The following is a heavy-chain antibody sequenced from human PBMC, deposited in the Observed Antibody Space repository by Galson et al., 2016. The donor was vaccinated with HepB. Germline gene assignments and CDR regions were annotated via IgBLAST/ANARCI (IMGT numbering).Heavy chain of an antibody. D-gene: IGHD3-3*01. CDR3: ASIQGAVLRLLEWFPDNDYHYGMDV. CDR1: GGSINSRSYY. Sequence: SETLSLTCNVSGGSINSRSYYWGWIRQPPGKGLEWIGSLYYTGRTYYNPSLKSRVTISVATSKNQFSLKLSSVTAADTAGYYCASIQGAVLRLLEWFPDNDYHYGMDVWGQGTTVIVSS. V-gene: IGHV4-39*01. CDR2: LYYTGRT. J-gene: IGHJ6*02.